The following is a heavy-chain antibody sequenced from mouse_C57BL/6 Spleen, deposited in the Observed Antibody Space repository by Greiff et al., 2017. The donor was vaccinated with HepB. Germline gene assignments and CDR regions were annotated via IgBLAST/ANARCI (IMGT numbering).Heavy chain of an antibody. V-gene: IGHV1-81*01. CDR1: GYTFTSYG. Sequence: QVQLKQSGAELARPGASVKLSCKASGYTFTSYGISWVKQRTGQGLEWIGEIYPRSGNTYYNEKFKGKATLTADKSSSTAYMELRSLTSEDSAVYFCARAITTVVANYFDYWGQGTTLTVSS. D-gene: IGHD1-1*01. CDR2: IYPRSGNT. CDR3: ARAITTVVANYFDY. J-gene: IGHJ2*01.